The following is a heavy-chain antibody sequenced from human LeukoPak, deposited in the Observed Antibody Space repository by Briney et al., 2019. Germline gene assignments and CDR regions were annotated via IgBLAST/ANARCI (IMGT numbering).Heavy chain of an antibody. CDR1: GGTFSSYA. D-gene: IGHD6-6*01. Sequence: ASVKVSCTASGGTFSSYAISWVRQAPGQGLEWMGGIIPIFGTANYAQKFQGRVTITADKSTSTAYMELSSLRAEDTAVYYCAREGLGIAARHGWFDPWGQGTLVTVSS. V-gene: IGHV1-69*06. J-gene: IGHJ5*02. CDR3: AREGLGIAARHGWFDP. CDR2: IIPIFGTA.